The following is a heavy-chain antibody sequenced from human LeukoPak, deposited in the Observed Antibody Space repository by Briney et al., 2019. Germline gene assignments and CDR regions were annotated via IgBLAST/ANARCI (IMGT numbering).Heavy chain of an antibody. Sequence: SQTLSLTCDVSGGSVTSTNWWTWFRQPPGKGLEWIGEVHLDGRTNYNPSLKSRLVMSADLPENHISLKLTSVTAADTAVYYCAREGGFYRPLDYSGQGTLVTVSS. J-gene: IGHJ4*02. CDR3: AREGGFYRPLDY. V-gene: IGHV4-4*02. CDR1: GGSVTSTNW. D-gene: IGHD6-25*01. CDR2: VHLDGRT.